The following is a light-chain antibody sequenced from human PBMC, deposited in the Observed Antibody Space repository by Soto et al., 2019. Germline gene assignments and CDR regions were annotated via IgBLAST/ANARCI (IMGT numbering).Light chain of an antibody. J-gene: IGKJ1*01. Sequence: LPHSPGTPSSAAGGRATHAWPTSQSVSSSDLAWYQQKPGKAPRLLIYGASSRATGIPDRFSGSGSGTDFTLTISRLEPEDFAVYYSQKYGSSSWTFGQGTKVDIK. CDR3: QKYGSSSWT. CDR1: QSVSSSD. V-gene: IGKV3-20*01. CDR2: GAS.